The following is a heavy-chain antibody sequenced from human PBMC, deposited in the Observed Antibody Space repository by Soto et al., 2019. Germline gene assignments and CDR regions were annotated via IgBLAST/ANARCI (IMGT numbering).Heavy chain of an antibody. Sequence: PGESLKISCKGSGYTFTRYWIGWVRQMPWKGLEWMGIIYPADSDTRYSPSFQGQVTISADKSITTAYLQWSSLKASDTAMYYCARRYYDILTGYFETVAYWGQGTLVTVSS. V-gene: IGHV5-51*01. CDR3: ARRYYDILTGYFETVAY. CDR2: IYPADSDT. CDR1: GYTFTRYW. J-gene: IGHJ4*02. D-gene: IGHD3-9*01.